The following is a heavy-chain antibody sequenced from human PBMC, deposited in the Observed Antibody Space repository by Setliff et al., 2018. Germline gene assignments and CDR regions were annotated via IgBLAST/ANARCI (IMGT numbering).Heavy chain of an antibody. CDR3: ARVPGYSSSWYGYYFDY. V-gene: IGHV3-48*03. CDR2: ISSSGSTI. Sequence: LRLYCAASGFTFSSYEMNWVRQAPGKGLEWVSYISSSGSTIYYADPVKGRFTISRDNAKNSLYLQMNSLRAEDTAVYYCARVPGYSSSWYGYYFDYWGQGTLVTVSS. J-gene: IGHJ4*02. CDR1: GFTFSSYE. D-gene: IGHD6-13*01.